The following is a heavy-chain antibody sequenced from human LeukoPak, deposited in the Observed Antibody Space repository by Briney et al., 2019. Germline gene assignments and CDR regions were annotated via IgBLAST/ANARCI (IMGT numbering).Heavy chain of an antibody. Sequence: SETLSLTCTVSGGSISSYYWSWIRQPPGKGLEWIGYLFNSGSTNYNPSLKSRVTISVDTSKNQFSLMLSSVAAADTAVYYCARDLRNTAMPSDYWGQGTLVTVSS. CDR3: ARDLRNTAMPSDY. CDR1: GGSISSYY. J-gene: IGHJ4*02. V-gene: IGHV4-59*01. CDR2: LFNSGST. D-gene: IGHD5-18*01.